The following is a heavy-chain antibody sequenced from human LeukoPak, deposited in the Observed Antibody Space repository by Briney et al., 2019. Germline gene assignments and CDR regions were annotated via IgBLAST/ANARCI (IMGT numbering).Heavy chain of an antibody. Sequence: GGSLRLSCAASGFTFSSYSMNWVRQAPGKGLEWVSSISRSSSYIYYADSVKGRFTISRDNAKNSLYLQMNSLRAEDTAVYYCARCEGYSGYELPPTYGAAFDIWGQGTMVTVSS. CDR3: ARCEGYSGYELPPTYGAAFDI. CDR2: ISRSSSYI. V-gene: IGHV3-21*01. D-gene: IGHD5-12*01. CDR1: GFTFSSYS. J-gene: IGHJ3*02.